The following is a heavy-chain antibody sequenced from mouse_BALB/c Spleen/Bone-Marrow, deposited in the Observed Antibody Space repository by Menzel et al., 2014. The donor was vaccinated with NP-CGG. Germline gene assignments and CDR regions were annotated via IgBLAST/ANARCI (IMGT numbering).Heavy chain of an antibody. D-gene: IGHD1-1*02. J-gene: IGHJ4*01. CDR1: GFTFSNYW. V-gene: IGHV6-6*02. Sequence: EVKLEESGGGLVQPGGSMKLSCVASGFTFSNYWMNWVRQSPEKGLEWVAEIRLKSNNYATHYAESVKGRFTISRDDSKNIVFIKMTYLRAVDNCIYYCTRRGWGYAMDYWGQGTSVTVSS. CDR3: TRRGWGYAMDY. CDR2: IRLKSNNYAT.